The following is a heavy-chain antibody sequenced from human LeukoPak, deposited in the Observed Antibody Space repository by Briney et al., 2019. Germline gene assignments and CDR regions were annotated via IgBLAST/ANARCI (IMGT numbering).Heavy chain of an antibody. V-gene: IGHV1-46*01. CDR1: GYTFTSYY. Sequence: GASVKVSCKASGYTFTSYYMHWVRQAPGQGLEWMGIINPSGGSTSYAQKFQGRVTMTRDTSTSTVYMELSSPRSEDTAVYYCAIEAVVYGDSRGGFDYWGQGTLVTVSS. CDR2: INPSGGST. D-gene: IGHD4-17*01. J-gene: IGHJ4*02. CDR3: AIEAVVYGDSRGGFDY.